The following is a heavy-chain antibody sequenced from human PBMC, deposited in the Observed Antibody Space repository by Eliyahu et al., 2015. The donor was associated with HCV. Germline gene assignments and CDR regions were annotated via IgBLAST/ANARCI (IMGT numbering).Heavy chain of an antibody. D-gene: IGHD5-12*01. Sequence: EVQLVESGGGLVKPGGSLRLSCAASGFTFXNAWMSWVRQAPGKGLEWVGRIKSKTDGETTDYAAPVKGRFTISRDDSKNTLYLQMNGLKTEDTAVFYCATVVPKRGYENDFWGQGTLVTVSS. J-gene: IGHJ4*02. CDR3: ATVVPKRGYENDF. CDR2: IKSKTDGETT. V-gene: IGHV3-15*01. CDR1: GFTFXNAW.